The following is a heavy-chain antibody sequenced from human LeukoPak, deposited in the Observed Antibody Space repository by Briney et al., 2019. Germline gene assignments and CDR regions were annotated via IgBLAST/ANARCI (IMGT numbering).Heavy chain of an antibody. D-gene: IGHD2-15*01. V-gene: IGHV1-2*06. CDR1: GYTFTGYY. CDR3: ARAPGVGSGFFDY. CDR2: INPNTGGT. Sequence: ASVKVSCKASGYTFTGYYMHWVRQAPGQGLEWMGRINPNTGGTTYAQKFQGRVTMTRDTSISTAYMELSSLRSEDTAVYYCARAPGVGSGFFDYWGQGTLVTVSS. J-gene: IGHJ4*02.